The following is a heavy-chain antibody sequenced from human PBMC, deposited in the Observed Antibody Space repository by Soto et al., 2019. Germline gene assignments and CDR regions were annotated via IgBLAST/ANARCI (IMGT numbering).Heavy chain of an antibody. CDR2: ISSNGGST. CDR1: GFTFSSYA. V-gene: IGHV3-64*01. J-gene: IGHJ3*02. D-gene: IGHD6-13*01. CDR3: ARAEEQQLQPREKGAFDI. Sequence: GGSLRLSCAASGFTFSSYAMHWVRQAPGKGLEYVSAISSNGGSTYYANSVKGRFTISRDNSKNTLYLQMGSLRAEDMAVYYCARAEEQQLQPREKGAFDIWGQGTMVTVSS.